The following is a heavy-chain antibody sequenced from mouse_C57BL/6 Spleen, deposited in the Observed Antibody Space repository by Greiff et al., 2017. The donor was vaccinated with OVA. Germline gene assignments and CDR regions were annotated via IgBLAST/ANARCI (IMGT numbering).Heavy chain of an antibody. CDR3: TGGNYPWFAD. CDR1: GFNIKDDY. CDR2: IDPENGDT. D-gene: IGHD2-1*01. J-gene: IGHJ3*01. V-gene: IGHV14-4*01. Sequence: EVQLQQSGAELVRPGASVKLSCTASGFNIKDDYMHWVKQRPEQGLEWIGWIDPENGDTEYASKFQGKATITADTSSNTAYLQLSSLTSEDTAVYYCTGGNYPWFADWGQGTLVTVSA.